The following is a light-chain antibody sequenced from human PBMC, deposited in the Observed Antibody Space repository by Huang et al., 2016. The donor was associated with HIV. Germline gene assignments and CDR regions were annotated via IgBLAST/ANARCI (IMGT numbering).Light chain of an antibody. CDR2: GAS. CDR3: QQYNKWPPVT. Sequence: ERVMTQSPATLSMSPGERATLSCRASQSVSSNLAWYQQKPGQAPRLLIYGASTRATGIPARFSGSGSGTEFTLTISSLQSEDSAVYYCQQYNKWPPVTFGQETRLDIK. J-gene: IGKJ5*01. CDR1: QSVSSN. V-gene: IGKV3-15*01.